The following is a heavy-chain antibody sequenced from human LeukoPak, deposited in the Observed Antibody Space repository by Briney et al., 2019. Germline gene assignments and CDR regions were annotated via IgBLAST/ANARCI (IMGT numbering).Heavy chain of an antibody. CDR3: ARHPVHSSGWYLSAFDI. CDR1: GGSFSGYY. CDR2: IYYSGST. Sequence: SETLSLTCAVSGGSFSGYYWGWIRQPPGKGLEWIGSIYYSGSTYYNPSLKSRVTISVDTSKNQFSLKLSSVTAADTAVYYCARHPVHSSGWYLSAFDIWGQGTMVTVSS. J-gene: IGHJ3*02. D-gene: IGHD6-19*01. V-gene: IGHV4-39*01.